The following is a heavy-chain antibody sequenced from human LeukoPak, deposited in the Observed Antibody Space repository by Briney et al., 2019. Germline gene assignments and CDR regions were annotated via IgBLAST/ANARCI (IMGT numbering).Heavy chain of an antibody. D-gene: IGHD6-13*01. V-gene: IGHV1-18*01. CDR2: ISAYNGNT. CDR3: AARVQQLVPYYYYMDV. CDR1: GYTFTSYG. Sequence: GASVKVSCKASGYTFTSYGISWVRQAPGQGLEWMGWISAYNGNTNYAQKLQGRVTMTTDTSTSTAYMELRSLRSDDTAVYYCAARVQQLVPYYYYMDVWGKGTTVTVSS. J-gene: IGHJ6*03.